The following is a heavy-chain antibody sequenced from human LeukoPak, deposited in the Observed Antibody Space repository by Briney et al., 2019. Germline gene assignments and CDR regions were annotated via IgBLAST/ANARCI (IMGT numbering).Heavy chain of an antibody. Sequence: PGGSLRLSCAASGFTFSSYSMNWVRQAPGKGLEWVSSISSSSSYIYYADSVKGRFTISRDNSKNTLYLQMNSLRAEDTAVYYCAKGLMPYCSGGSCSEFDYWGQGTLVTVSS. CDR1: GFTFSSYS. CDR2: ISSSSSYI. V-gene: IGHV3-21*04. J-gene: IGHJ4*02. CDR3: AKGLMPYCSGGSCSEFDY. D-gene: IGHD2-15*01.